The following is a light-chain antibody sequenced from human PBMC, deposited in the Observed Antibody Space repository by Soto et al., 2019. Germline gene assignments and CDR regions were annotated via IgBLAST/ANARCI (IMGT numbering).Light chain of an antibody. CDR3: QQFSSYPLT. V-gene: IGKV3-20*01. Sequence: ECVFTQSPRTLYLSPGERATLSCRASQTVRNNYLAWYQQKPGQAPRLLIYDASSRATGIPDRFSGGGSGTDFTLTISRLEPEDFAVYYCQQFSSYPLTFGGGTKVAIK. CDR1: QTVRNNY. CDR2: DAS. J-gene: IGKJ4*01.